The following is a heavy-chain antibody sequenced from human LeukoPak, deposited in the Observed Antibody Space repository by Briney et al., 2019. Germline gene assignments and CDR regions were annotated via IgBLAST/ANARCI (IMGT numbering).Heavy chain of an antibody. D-gene: IGHD1-26*01. CDR2: IYYDGST. J-gene: IGHJ4*02. CDR3: ARRSDSGSDDGEDYFDY. CDR1: GGSINSSTFY. Sequence: PSETLSLTCTVSGGSINSSTFYWGWIRQPPGKGLEWIGSIYYDGSTYYNPSFKSRVTISVDTSKNQFSLKLTSVTAADTAVYFCARRSDSGSDDGEDYFDYWGQGTLVTVSS. V-gene: IGHV4-39*01.